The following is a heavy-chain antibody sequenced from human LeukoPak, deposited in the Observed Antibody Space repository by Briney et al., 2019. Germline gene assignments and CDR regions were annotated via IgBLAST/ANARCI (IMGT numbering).Heavy chain of an antibody. CDR1: GGSISSYY. V-gene: IGHV4-59*01. Sequence: SETLSLTCTVSGGSISSYYWSWIRQPPGKGLEWIGYIYYSGSTNYNPSLKSRVTISVDTSKNQFSLKLSSVTAADTAVYYCARSPHLSDGDYVLWDYWGQGTLVTVSS. D-gene: IGHD4-17*01. J-gene: IGHJ4*02. CDR2: IYYSGST. CDR3: ARSPHLSDGDYVLWDY.